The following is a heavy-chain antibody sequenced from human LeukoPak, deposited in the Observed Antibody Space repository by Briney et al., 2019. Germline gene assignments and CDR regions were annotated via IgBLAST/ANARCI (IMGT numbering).Heavy chain of an antibody. Sequence: QTGGSLRLSCAASGFTFSSYSVNWVRQAPGKGLEWVSYISSSSSTIYYADSVKGRCTISRDNAKNSLYLQMNSLRAEDTAVYYCARDATISSGWATVDYWGQGTLVTVSS. CDR1: GFTFSSYS. CDR2: ISSSSSTI. D-gene: IGHD6-19*01. V-gene: IGHV3-48*01. J-gene: IGHJ4*02. CDR3: ARDATISSGWATVDY.